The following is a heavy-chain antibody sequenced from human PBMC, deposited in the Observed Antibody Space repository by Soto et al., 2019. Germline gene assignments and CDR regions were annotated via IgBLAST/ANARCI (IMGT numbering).Heavy chain of an antibody. V-gene: IGHV3-11*05. Sequence: QVQLVESGGGLVKPGGSLRLSCAASGFTFSDYYMSWIRQAPGKGLEWVSYISSSSSYTNYADSVKGRFTISRDNAKNSLYLQMNSLRAEDTAVYYCAREGGATAMVNPHFDYWGQGTLVTVSS. CDR1: GFTFSDYY. CDR3: AREGGATAMVNPHFDY. CDR2: ISSSSSYT. D-gene: IGHD5-18*01. J-gene: IGHJ4*02.